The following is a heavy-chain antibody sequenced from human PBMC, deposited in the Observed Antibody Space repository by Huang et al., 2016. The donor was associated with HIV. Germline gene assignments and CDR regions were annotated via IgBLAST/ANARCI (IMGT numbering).Heavy chain of an antibody. J-gene: IGHJ6*03. CDR2: LCYMGST. D-gene: IGHD3-10*01. V-gene: IGHV4-39*01. Sequence: QLLLQESGPGLVKPSEALALTCAVSGGSIRSSDYHWGWIRQPPGKGLEWIGSLCYMGSTHSSPTLTRQVTVSVDTSKNLFFLNLTSMTAADTAVYYCARHREGPVAYYSGWGSHLNYMDVWGRGRTVVVSS. CDR1: GGSIRSSDYH. CDR3: ARHREGPVAYYSGWGSHLNYMDV.